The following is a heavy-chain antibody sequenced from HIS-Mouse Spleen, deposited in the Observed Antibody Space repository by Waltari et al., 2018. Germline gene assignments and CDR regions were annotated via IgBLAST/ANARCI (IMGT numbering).Heavy chain of an antibody. V-gene: IGHV3-30*18. CDR1: GFTFSSYG. CDR3: AKDPDDY. Sequence: QVQLVESGGGVVQPGRSRRLSCAASGFTFSSYGMHWVRQAPGKGLEWVAVISYDGSNKYYADSVKGRFTISRDNSKNTLYLQMNSLRAEDTAVYYCAKDPDDYWGQGTLVTVYS. J-gene: IGHJ4*02. CDR2: ISYDGSNK.